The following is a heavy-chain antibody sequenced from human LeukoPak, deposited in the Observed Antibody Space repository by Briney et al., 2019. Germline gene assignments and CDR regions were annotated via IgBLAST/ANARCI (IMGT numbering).Heavy chain of an antibody. J-gene: IGHJ4*02. CDR3: ARTSGSGSYYGPFDY. Sequence: PGGSLRLSCAASGFTFSSYNMTWIRQAPGKGLEWVSYISGSSSYTDYADSVKGRFTISRDNAKNSLYLQVNSLRAEDTAVYFCARTSGSGSYYGPFDYWGQGTLVTVSS. CDR1: GFTFSSYN. V-gene: IGHV3-11*03. D-gene: IGHD3-10*01. CDR2: ISGSSSYT.